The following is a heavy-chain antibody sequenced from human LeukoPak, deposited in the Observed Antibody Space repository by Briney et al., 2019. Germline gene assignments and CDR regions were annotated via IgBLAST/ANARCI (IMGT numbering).Heavy chain of an antibody. V-gene: IGHV4-59*01. Sequence: SETLSLTCTVSGGSISSYYWSWIRQPPGKGLEWIGWSYHRGSTSYNPSLKSRVAISVDTSKNQFSLKLSSVTAADTAVYYCAGDRELGYWGQGTLVTVSS. D-gene: IGHD1-1*01. CDR2: SYHRGST. J-gene: IGHJ4*02. CDR3: AGDRELGY. CDR1: GGSISSYY.